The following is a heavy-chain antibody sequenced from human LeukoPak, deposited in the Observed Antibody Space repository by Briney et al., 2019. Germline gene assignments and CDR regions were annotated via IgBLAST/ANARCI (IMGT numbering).Heavy chain of an antibody. V-gene: IGHV3-30-3*01. Sequence: PGRSLRLSCAASGFTFSSYAMHWVRQAPGKGLEWVAVISYDGSKKYYADSVKGRFTISRDDSKNTLYLQMSGLRVEDTAVYHCASDSPYYGMDVWGQGTTVTVSS. CDR3: ASDSPYYGMDV. CDR1: GFTFSSYA. J-gene: IGHJ6*02. CDR2: ISYDGSKK.